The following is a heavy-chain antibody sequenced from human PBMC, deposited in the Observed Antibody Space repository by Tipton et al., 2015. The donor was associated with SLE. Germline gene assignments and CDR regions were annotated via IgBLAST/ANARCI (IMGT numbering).Heavy chain of an antibody. CDR3: ARSVRRGSYMDV. CDR2: SYSSGTT. D-gene: IGHD3-10*01. CDR1: RGSISSSGYH. J-gene: IGHJ6*03. V-gene: IGHV4-31*03. Sequence: TLSLTCTVSRGSISSSGYHWTWIRQFPGKGLEWIGNSYSSGTTYYNPAFNSRIVISVDTSNNRFSLKVLSVTAADTAVYYCARSVRRGSYMDVWGKGTKVTVSS.